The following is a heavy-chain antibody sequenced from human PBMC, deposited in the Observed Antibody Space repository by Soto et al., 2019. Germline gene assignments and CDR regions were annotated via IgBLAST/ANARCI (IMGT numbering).Heavy chain of an antibody. CDR3: ASTVKRGVVFDY. CDR2: ISSSSSYI. V-gene: IGHV3-21*01. Sequence: GGSLRLSCAASGFTFSSYSMNWVRQAPGKGLEWVSSISSSSSYIYYADSVKGRFTISRDNAKNSLYLQMNSLRAEDTAVYYCASTVKRGVVFDYWGQGTLVTVSS. CDR1: GFTFSSYS. J-gene: IGHJ4*02. D-gene: IGHD3-16*01.